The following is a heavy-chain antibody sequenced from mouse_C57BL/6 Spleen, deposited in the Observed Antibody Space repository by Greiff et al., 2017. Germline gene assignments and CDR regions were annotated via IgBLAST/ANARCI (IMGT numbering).Heavy chain of an antibody. CDR2: IYPSDSET. CDR1: GYTFTSYW. CDR3: ARKGIAAMDY. V-gene: IGHV1-61*01. J-gene: IGHJ4*01. Sequence: VQLQQPGAELVRPGSSVKLSCKASGYTFTSYWMDWVKQRPGQGLEWIGNIYPSDSETHYNQKFKDKATLTVDKSSSTAYMQLSSLTSEDAAVYYCARKGIAAMDYWGQGTSVTVSS.